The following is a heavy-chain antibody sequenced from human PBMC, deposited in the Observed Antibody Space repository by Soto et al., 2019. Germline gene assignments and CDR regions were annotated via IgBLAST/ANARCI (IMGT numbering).Heavy chain of an antibody. Sequence: QVQLVQSGPEVKKPGASVKVSCKASGYTFNTYDFNWVRQAPGRGLEWMGWLNPKSGMTGSAQKFQGRVTMTSDPSIRTFYMESGRLRSEDRAVYYCARVAGSTDYWGQGTLVTVSS. J-gene: IGHJ4*02. D-gene: IGHD1-26*01. CDR3: ARVAGSTDY. V-gene: IGHV1-8*01. CDR1: GYTFNTYD. CDR2: LNPKSGMT.